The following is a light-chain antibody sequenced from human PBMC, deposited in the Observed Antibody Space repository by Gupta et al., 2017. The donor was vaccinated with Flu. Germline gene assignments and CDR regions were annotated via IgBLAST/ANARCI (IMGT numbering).Light chain of an antibody. CDR3: QQSYSALLS. J-gene: IGKJ4*01. V-gene: IGKV1-39*01. Sequence: DIQMTQSPSSLSASVGDRVTITCRASQSINNYLNWYQQKPGKPPKLLIYAADSLQSGVPSRFSGSGSETDFTLTITSLQFEDFATYYCQQSYSALLSFGGGTRVAIK. CDR2: AAD. CDR1: QSINNY.